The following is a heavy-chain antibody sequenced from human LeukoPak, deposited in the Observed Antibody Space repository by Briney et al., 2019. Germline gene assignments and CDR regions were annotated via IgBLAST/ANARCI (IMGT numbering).Heavy chain of an antibody. Sequence: ASVKVSCKASGYTFTGYYMHWVRQAPGQGLEWMGWINPNSGGTNYAQKFQGRVTMTRDTSISTAYMELSRLRSDDTAVYYCARDAYSSSWYWLIDYWGQGTLVTVSS. CDR2: INPNSGGT. J-gene: IGHJ4*02. D-gene: IGHD6-13*01. V-gene: IGHV1-2*02. CDR3: ARDAYSSSWYWLIDY. CDR1: GYTFTGYY.